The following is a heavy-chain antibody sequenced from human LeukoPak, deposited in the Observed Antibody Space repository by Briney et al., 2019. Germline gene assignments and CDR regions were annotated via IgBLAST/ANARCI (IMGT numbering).Heavy chain of an antibody. J-gene: IGHJ4*02. CDR2: INHSGST. D-gene: IGHD2-2*01. V-gene: IGHV4-34*01. Sequence: PSETLSLTCAVYGGSFSGYYWSWIRQPPGKGLEWIGEINHSGSTNYNPSLKSRVTISVDTSKNQFSLKLSSVTAADTAVYYCACGYQLPYYWGQGTLVTVSS. CDR1: GGSFSGYY. CDR3: ACGYQLPYY.